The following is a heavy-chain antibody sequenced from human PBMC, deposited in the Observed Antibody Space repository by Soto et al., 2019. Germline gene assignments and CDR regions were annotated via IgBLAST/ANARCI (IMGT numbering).Heavy chain of an antibody. D-gene: IGHD3-3*02. Sequence: QVQLQQSGPGLVKPSQTLSLTCAISGDSVSSNSATWNWIRQSPSRGLEWLGRTYYRSKWYSNYAVSMKSRINIKPDTSKNQFSLQLSSVTPEDTAVYYCARDEGILATYGLGVWGQGTTVTVSS. CDR2: TYYRSKWYS. J-gene: IGHJ6*02. CDR1: GDSVSSNSAT. V-gene: IGHV6-1*01. CDR3: ARDEGILATYGLGV.